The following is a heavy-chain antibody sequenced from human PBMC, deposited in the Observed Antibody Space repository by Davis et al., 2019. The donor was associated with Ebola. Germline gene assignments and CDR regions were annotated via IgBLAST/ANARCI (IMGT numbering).Heavy chain of an antibody. CDR3: IRHYDTINWSDP. CDR1: GYIFTPYG. V-gene: IGHV1-18*01. Sequence: ASVQVSCKASGYIFTPYGVNWLRQAPGPGLEWMRWFSVLDGNTYYAQRFQGRVTMTADTSTTTIYMELRSLTSDDTAIYYCIRHYDTINWSDPWGQGTLVTVSS. CDR2: FSVLDGNT. J-gene: IGHJ5*02. D-gene: IGHD3-9*01.